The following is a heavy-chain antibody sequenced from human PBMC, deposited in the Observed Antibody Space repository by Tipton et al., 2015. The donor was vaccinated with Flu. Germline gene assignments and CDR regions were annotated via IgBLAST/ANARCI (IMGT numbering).Heavy chain of an antibody. CDR1: GFTFTDHY. V-gene: IGHV1-2*06. D-gene: IGHD5-24*01. Sequence: QLVQSGAEMRKPGAPLKVSCKASGFTFTDHYMHWVRQTPGQGLEWMGRINPYTGSTNYAQKFQGRVTMTRDTSITTVYMELSRLRSDDTAVYYCAREMKDVNNWLENYFGPWGQGTLVTVSS. J-gene: IGHJ5*02. CDR3: AREMKDVNNWLENYFGP. CDR2: INPYTGST.